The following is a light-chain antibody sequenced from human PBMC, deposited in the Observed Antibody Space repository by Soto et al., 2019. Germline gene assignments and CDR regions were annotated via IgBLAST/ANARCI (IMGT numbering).Light chain of an antibody. V-gene: IGKV3-15*01. CDR1: QSVSSN. CDR2: GAS. Sequence: EIVMTQSPATLSVSPGERATLSCRASQSVSSNLAWYQQKPGQAPRLLIYGASTRATGIPARFSGSGSGTEFTLTLSRLQSEDFAVYYCQKYNNWPRKFGQGTKVDIK. CDR3: QKYNNWPRK. J-gene: IGKJ1*01.